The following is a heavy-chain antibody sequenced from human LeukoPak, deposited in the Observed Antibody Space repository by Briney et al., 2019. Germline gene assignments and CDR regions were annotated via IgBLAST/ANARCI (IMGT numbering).Heavy chain of an antibody. CDR1: GFTFSSYG. CDR3: AKSHGDYVLDYFDY. Sequence: GGSLRLSCAASGFTFSSYGMHWVRQAPGKGLEWVAFIRYDGSNKYYADSVKGRFTISRDNSKNTLYLQMNSLRAEDTAVYYCAKSHGDYVLDYFDYWGQGTLVTVSP. CDR2: IRYDGSNK. D-gene: IGHD4-17*01. V-gene: IGHV3-30*02. J-gene: IGHJ4*02.